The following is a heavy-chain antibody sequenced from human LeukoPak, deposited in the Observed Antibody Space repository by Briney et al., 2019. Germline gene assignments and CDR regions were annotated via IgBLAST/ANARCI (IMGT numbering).Heavy chain of an antibody. Sequence: ASVKVSCKASGYTFTNYGISWVRQAPGQGLEWMGWISAYNGDTNYVQKFQGRVTMTTDTSTTTAYMELRGLRSDDTAVYYCARGNYGSRLSSSDYWGQGTLVTVSS. CDR2: ISAYNGDT. D-gene: IGHD3-22*01. CDR3: ARGNYGSRLSSSDY. V-gene: IGHV1-18*01. J-gene: IGHJ4*02. CDR1: GYTFTNYG.